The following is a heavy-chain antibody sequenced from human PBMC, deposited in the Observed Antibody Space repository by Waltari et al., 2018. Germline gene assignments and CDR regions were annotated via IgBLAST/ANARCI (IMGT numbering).Heavy chain of an antibody. V-gene: IGHV1-2*06. CDR3: SRGIYFFNDAFDM. D-gene: IGHD3-9*01. J-gene: IGHJ3*02. CDR1: GNTFTGYY. CDR2: INPNTGGT. Sequence: VQLVQSGAEVKKPGASVKVSCKVSGNTFTGYYMHWVRQAPRQGLEWMGRINPNTGGTNYAQKFQGRVTMTRDTSISTVYMELSRLRFDDTAVYYCSRGIYFFNDAFDMWGQGTLVTVSS.